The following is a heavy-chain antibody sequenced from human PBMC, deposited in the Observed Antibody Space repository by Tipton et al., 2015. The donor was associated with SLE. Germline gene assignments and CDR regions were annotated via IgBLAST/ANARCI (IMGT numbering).Heavy chain of an antibody. V-gene: IGHV3-13*01. CDR1: GFTFSSYG. CDR3: ARASVYYYYYYMDV. Sequence: SLRLSCAASGFTFSSYGMHWVRQATGKGLEWVSAIGTAGDTYYPGSVKGRFTISRENAKNSLYLQMNSLRAGDTAVYYCARASVYYYYYYMDVWGKGTTVTVSS. CDR2: IGTAGDT. D-gene: IGHD6-6*01. J-gene: IGHJ6*03.